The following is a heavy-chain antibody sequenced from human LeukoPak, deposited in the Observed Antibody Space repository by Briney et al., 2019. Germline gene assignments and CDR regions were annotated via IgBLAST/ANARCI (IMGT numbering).Heavy chain of an antibody. CDR3: ARAGYSYGSPDY. D-gene: IGHD5-18*01. Sequence: ASVKVSCKASGYTFTNYAMHWLRQAPGQRLEWMGWIHAGNGNTKYSQKFQGRVTITRDISASTAYMELSSLRSEDTAVYYCARAGYSYGSPDYWGQGTLVTVSS. J-gene: IGHJ4*02. V-gene: IGHV1-3*01. CDR1: GYTFTNYA. CDR2: IHAGNGNT.